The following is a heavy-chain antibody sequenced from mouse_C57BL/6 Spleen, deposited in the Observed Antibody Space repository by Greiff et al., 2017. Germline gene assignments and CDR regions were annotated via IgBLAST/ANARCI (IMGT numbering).Heavy chain of an antibody. Sequence: EAGGGLVQPKGSLKLSCAASGFSFNTYAMNWVRQAPGKGLEWVARIRSKSNNYATYYADSVKDRFTISRDDSESMLYLQMNNLKTEDTAMYYCVRHEGYFDVWGTGTTVTVSS. V-gene: IGHV10-1*01. CDR2: IRSKSNNYAT. CDR1: GFSFNTYA. CDR3: VRHEGYFDV. J-gene: IGHJ1*03.